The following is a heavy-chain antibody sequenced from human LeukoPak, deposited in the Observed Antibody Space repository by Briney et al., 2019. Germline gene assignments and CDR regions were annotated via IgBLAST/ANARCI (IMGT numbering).Heavy chain of an antibody. Sequence: GSLSLSCAASGFTFSSYWMSWVRPAPGKGLEWVANIKQDGSEKYYVDSVKGRFTISRDNAKNSLYLQMNSLRAEDTAVYYCARENPGSYFDYWGQGTLATVSS. V-gene: IGHV3-7*01. CDR3: ARENPGSYFDY. D-gene: IGHD3-10*01. CDR1: GFTFSSYW. CDR2: IKQDGSEK. J-gene: IGHJ4*02.